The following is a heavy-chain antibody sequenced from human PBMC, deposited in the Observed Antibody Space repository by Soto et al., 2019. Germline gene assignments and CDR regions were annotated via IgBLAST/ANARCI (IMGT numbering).Heavy chain of an antibody. Sequence: VGSLRLSCAASGFTFSSDSMGWVRQAPGKGLEWVASISSSGSFVNYADSVKGRFTISRDNAKNSLYLQMRSLKDEDTAVYYCARDPPSGTTLDCFSYYFDYWGQGTLVTVSS. CDR2: ISSSGSFV. D-gene: IGHD1-7*01. J-gene: IGHJ4*02. CDR1: GFTFSSDS. V-gene: IGHV3-21*01. CDR3: ARDPPSGTTLDCFSYYFDY.